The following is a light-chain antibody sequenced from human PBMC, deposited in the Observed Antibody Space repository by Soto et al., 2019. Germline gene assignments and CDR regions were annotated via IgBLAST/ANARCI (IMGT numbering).Light chain of an antibody. CDR2: EGS. CDR3: CSYAGSSTLVV. Sequence: QSALTQPASVSGSPGQSITISCTGTSSDVGSYNLVSWYQQHPGKAPKLMIYEGSKRPSGVSNRFSGSKSGNTASLTISGIQAEDEADYYFCSYAGSSTLVVFGGGTKLTVL. V-gene: IGLV2-23*01. CDR1: SSDVGSYNL. J-gene: IGLJ2*01.